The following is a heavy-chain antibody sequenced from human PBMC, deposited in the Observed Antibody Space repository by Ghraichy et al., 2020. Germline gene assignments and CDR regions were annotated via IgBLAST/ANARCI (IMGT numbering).Heavy chain of an antibody. CDR3: ARAPTVVIRGYNWFDP. V-gene: IGHV4-34*01. D-gene: IGHD4-23*01. Sequence: SETLSLTCAVYGGSFSGYYWSWIRQPPGKGLEWIGEINHSGSTNYNPSLKSRVTISVDTSKNQFSLKLSSVTAADTAVYYCARAPTVVIRGYNWFDPWGQGTLVTVSS. CDR2: INHSGST. J-gene: IGHJ5*02. CDR1: GGSFSGYY.